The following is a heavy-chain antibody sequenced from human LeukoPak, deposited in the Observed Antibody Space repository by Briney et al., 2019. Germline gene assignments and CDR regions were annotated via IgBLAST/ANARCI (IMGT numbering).Heavy chain of an antibody. CDR2: IRYDGSNK. V-gene: IGHV3-30*02. Sequence: GGSLRLSCAASGFTFSSYGMHWVRQAPGKRLEWVAFIRYDGSNKYYADSVKGRFTISRDNSKNTLYLQMNSLRAEDTAVYYCAKDRVPAAYDAFDIWGQGTLVTVSS. D-gene: IGHD2-2*01. CDR1: GFTFSSYG. J-gene: IGHJ3*02. CDR3: AKDRVPAAYDAFDI.